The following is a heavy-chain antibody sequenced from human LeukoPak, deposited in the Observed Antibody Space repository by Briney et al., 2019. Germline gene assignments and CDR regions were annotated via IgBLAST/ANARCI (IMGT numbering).Heavy chain of an antibody. Sequence: SGTLSLTCAVSGGSISSSNWWSWVRQPPGKGLEWIGEISQSGSTNYNPSLKSRLTISVDRSNNHFSLKLTSVTAADTAVYYCAWRWVLTGQPLGGRGTLVSVST. CDR2: ISQSGST. J-gene: IGHJ4*02. D-gene: IGHD5-24*01. CDR3: AWRWVLTGQPL. CDR1: GGSISSSNW. V-gene: IGHV4-4*02.